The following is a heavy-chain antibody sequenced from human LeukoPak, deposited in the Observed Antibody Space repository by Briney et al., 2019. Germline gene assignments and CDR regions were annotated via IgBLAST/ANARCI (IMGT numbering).Heavy chain of an antibody. J-gene: IGHJ4*02. Sequence: QPGGSLRLSCAASGFTFSRYWMHWVRQAPGEGLVWVSRINPDGSHTTYADAVEGRFTISRDNAKNTVYLQMNSLRAEDTAVYYCARDFDMGITPGDDFDFWGQGTLVSVSS. CDR3: ARDFDMGITPGDDFDF. CDR2: INPDGSHT. D-gene: IGHD3-9*01. CDR1: GFTFSRYW. V-gene: IGHV3-74*01.